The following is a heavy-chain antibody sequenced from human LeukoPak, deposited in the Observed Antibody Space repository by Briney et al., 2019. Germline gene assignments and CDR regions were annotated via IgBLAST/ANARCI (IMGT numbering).Heavy chain of an antibody. V-gene: IGHV4-30-4*01. CDR3: ARALEPATLTDFAY. CDR1: GGSISSGDYY. J-gene: IGHJ4*02. CDR2: IYYSGST. D-gene: IGHD2-2*01. Sequence: KPSQTLSLTCTVSGGSISSGDYYWSWIRQPPGKGLEWIGYIYYSGSTYYNPSLKSRVTISVDTSKSQFSLKVSSVTAADTALYYCARALEPATLTDFAYWGQGALVTVSS.